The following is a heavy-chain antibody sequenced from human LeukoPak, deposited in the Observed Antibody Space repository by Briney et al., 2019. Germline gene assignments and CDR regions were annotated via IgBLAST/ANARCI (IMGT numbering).Heavy chain of an antibody. CDR1: GFTFSSYG. V-gene: IGHV3-33*01. D-gene: IGHD5-12*01. CDR2: IWYDGSNK. CDR3: AGEGGGYGFDY. Sequence: GGSLRLSCAASGFTFSSYGMHWVRQAPGKGLEWVAVIWYDGSNKYYADSVKGRFTISRDNSKNTLYLQMNSLRAEDTAVYYCAGEGGGYGFDYWGQGTLVTVSS. J-gene: IGHJ4*02.